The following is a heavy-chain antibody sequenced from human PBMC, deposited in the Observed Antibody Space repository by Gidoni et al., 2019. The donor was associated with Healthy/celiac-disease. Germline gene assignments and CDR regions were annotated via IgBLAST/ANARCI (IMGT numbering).Heavy chain of an antibody. V-gene: IGHV3-7*01. J-gene: IGHJ6*02. CDR1: GFTFSSYW. CDR3: ARDPSQYDFYYYYGMDV. Sequence: EVQLVESGGGLVLPGASLRLSCAASGFTFSSYWMSWVRQAPGKGLEWVANIKQDGSEKYYVDSVKGRFTISRDNAKNSLYLQMNSLRAEDTAVYYCARDPSQYDFYYYYGMDVWGQGTTVTVSS. D-gene: IGHD3-3*01. CDR2: IKQDGSEK.